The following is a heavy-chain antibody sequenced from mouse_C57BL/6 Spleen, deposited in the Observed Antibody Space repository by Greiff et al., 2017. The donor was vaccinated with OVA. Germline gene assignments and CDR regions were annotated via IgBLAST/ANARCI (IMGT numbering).Heavy chain of an antibody. CDR2: IYPGGGYT. D-gene: IGHD2-3*01. J-gene: IGHJ2*01. CDR1: GYTFTNYW. V-gene: IGHV1-63*01. Sequence: VKLQESGAELVRPGTSVKMSCKASGYTFTNYWIGWAKQRPGHGLEWIGDIYPGGGYTNYNEKFKGKATLTADKSSSTAYMQFSSLTSEDSAIYYCAREGIYDGYFDYWGQGTTLTVSS. CDR3: AREGIYDGYFDY.